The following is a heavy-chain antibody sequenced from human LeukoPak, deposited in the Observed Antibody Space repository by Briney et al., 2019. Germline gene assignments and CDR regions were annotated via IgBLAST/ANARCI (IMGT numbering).Heavy chain of an antibody. CDR3: ARVRKLRTRGVMDPLDY. Sequence: GSLRLSCAASGFTFNYYWLTWVRQAPGKGLEWVANIQQDGSEKYYVDSVKGRFIISRDNAKNSLYLQMNSLRAEDTAVYYCARVRKLRTRGVMDPLDYWGQGTLVTVSS. J-gene: IGHJ4*02. D-gene: IGHD3-10*01. CDR2: IQQDGSEK. V-gene: IGHV3-7*01. CDR1: GFTFNYYW.